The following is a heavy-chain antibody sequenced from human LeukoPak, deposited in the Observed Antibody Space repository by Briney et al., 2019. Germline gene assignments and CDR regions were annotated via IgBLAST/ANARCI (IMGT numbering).Heavy chain of an antibody. CDR2: IRFDGSNK. D-gene: IGHD1-1*01. CDR3: AKDRGTDIGPTTPFDY. CDR1: GFTFSSTG. J-gene: IGHJ4*02. Sequence: PGGSLRLSCAASGFTFSSTGMHWVRQAPGKGLEWVAFIRFDGSNKFYADSVKGRFTISRDNSRNTLYLQMNSLGAEDTALYYCAKDRGTDIGPTTPFDYWGQGTLVTVSS. V-gene: IGHV3-30*02.